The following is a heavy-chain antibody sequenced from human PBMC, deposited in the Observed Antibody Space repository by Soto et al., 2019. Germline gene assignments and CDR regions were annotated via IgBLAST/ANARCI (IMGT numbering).Heavy chain of an antibody. CDR1: GCTFSSYA. CDR3: ARGVLESPRHYYYYGMDV. CDR2: IIPIFGTA. J-gene: IGHJ6*02. Sequence: SVKVSCKASGCTFSSYAISWLRQAPGQGLEWMGGIIPIFGTANYAQKFQGRVTITADASTSTAYMELSSLRSEDTAVYYCARGVLESPRHYYYYGMDVWGQGTTVTVSS. D-gene: IGHD2-8*01. V-gene: IGHV1-69*13.